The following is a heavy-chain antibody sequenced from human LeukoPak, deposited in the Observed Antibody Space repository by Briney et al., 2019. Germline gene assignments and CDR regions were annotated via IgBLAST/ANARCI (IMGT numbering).Heavy chain of an antibody. CDR1: GFTFSSYW. CDR2: IKQDGSEK. CDR3: ARVGPLVVPAGGFDY. J-gene: IGHJ4*02. D-gene: IGHD2-2*01. Sequence: GGSLRLSCAASGFTFSSYWMSWVRQAPGEGLEWVANIKQDGSEKYYVDSVKGRFTISRDNAKNSLYLQMNSLRAEDTAVYYCARVGPLVVPAGGFDYWGQGTLVTVSS. V-gene: IGHV3-7*01.